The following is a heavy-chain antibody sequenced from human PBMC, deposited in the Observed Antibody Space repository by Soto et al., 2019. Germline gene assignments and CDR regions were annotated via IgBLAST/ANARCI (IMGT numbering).Heavy chain of an antibody. CDR2: ISSSSSTI. Sequence: PGGSLRLSCAACGFTFSSYSMNWVRQAQGKGLEWVSYISSSSSTIYYADSVKGRFTISRDNAKNSLYLQMNSLRAEDTAVYYCARSTTREIFTVKHPKDAFDIWGQGTMVTVSS. CDR3: ARSTTREIFTVKHPKDAFDI. V-gene: IGHV3-48*01. D-gene: IGHD4-17*01. CDR1: GFTFSSYS. J-gene: IGHJ3*02.